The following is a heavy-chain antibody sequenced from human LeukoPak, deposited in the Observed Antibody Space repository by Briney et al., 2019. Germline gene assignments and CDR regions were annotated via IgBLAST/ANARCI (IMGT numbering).Heavy chain of an antibody. D-gene: IGHD3-22*01. CDR3: ARGPYYYDSSGYHAIDY. V-gene: IGHV1-2*02. CDR1: GYTFTGYY. CDR2: INPNSGGT. Sequence: ASVKVSCKASGYTFTGYYMHWVRQAPGQGLEWMGWINPNSGGTNYAQKFQGRVTMTRDTSISTAYMELSRLRSDDTAVYYCARGPYYYDSSGYHAIDYWGQGTLVTVSS. J-gene: IGHJ4*02.